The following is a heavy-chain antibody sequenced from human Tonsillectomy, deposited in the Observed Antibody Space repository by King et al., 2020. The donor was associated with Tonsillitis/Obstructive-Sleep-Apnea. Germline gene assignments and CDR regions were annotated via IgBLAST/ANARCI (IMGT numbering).Heavy chain of an antibody. D-gene: IGHD2-2*02. CDR2: IYYSGST. CDR1: GGSISSSSDY. CDR3: ARSPCWRSRYCTSTSCYTRWFDP. Sequence: QLQESGPGLVKPSETLSLTCTVSGGSISSSSDYWGWIRQPPGKGLEWIGSIYYSGSTYYNPSLKSGVTISVDTSKTQFSLKLSSVTAADTAVYYCARSPCWRSRYCTSTSCYTRWFDPWGQGTLVTVSS. V-gene: IGHV4-39*01. J-gene: IGHJ5*02.